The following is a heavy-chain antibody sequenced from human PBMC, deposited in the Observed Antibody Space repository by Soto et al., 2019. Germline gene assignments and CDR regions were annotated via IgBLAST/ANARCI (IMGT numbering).Heavy chain of an antibody. CDR1: GGTFSSYA. V-gene: IGHV1-69*13. CDR3: ARGLMTRHSSSPVDY. Sequence: SVKVSCKASGGTFSSYAISWVRQAPGQGLEWMGGIIPIFGTANYAQKFQGRVTITADESTSTAYMELSSLRSEDTAVYYCARGLMTRHSSSPVDYWGQGTLVTVSS. J-gene: IGHJ4*02. D-gene: IGHD6-6*01. CDR2: IIPIFGTA.